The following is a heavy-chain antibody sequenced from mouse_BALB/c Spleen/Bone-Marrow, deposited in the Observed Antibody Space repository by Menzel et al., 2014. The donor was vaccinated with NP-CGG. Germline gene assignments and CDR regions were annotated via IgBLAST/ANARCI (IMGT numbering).Heavy chain of an antibody. Sequence: EVKLMESGGGLVQPGGSRKLSCAASGFTFSSFGMHWVRQAPERGLEWVVYISSGSSTIYYADTVKGRFTISRDNPKNTLFLQMTSLRSEDTAMYYCARGGNWEDFDYWGQGTTLTVSS. V-gene: IGHV5-17*02. D-gene: IGHD4-1*01. CDR3: ARGGNWEDFDY. CDR2: ISSGSSTI. J-gene: IGHJ2*01. CDR1: GFTFSSFG.